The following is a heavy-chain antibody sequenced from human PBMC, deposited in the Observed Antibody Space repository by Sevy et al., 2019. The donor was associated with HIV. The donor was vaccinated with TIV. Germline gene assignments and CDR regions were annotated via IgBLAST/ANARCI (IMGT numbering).Heavy chain of an antibody. CDR1: GYTFTSYD. V-gene: IGHV1-8*01. J-gene: IGHJ6*02. CDR3: ARGGLSVCGVVYYYYGMDV. Sequence: ASVKVSCKASGYTFTSYDINWVRQATGQGLEWMGWMNPNSDNTGYAQKFQGRVTMTRNTSISTAYMELSSLRSEDTAVYYCARGGLSVCGVVYYYYGMDVWGQGTTVTVSS. D-gene: IGHD3-3*01. CDR2: MNPNSDNT.